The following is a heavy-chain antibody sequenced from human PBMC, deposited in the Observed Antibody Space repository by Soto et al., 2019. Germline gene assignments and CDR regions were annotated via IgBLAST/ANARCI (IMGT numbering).Heavy chain of an antibody. J-gene: IGHJ5*02. CDR1: GGSFSGYY. V-gene: IGHV4-34*01. Sequence: SETLSLTCAVYGGSFSGYYWSWIRQPPGKGLEWSGEINHSGSTNYNPSLKSRVTISVDTSKNQFSLKLSSVTAADTAVYYCAREGPRFLACLFHTGYNWFDPWRQGTLVTVSS. CDR2: INHSGST. D-gene: IGHD3-3*01. CDR3: AREGPRFLACLFHTGYNWFDP.